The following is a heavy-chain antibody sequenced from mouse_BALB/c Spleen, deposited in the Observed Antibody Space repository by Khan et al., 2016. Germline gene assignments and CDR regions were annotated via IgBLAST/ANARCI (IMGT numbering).Heavy chain of an antibody. CDR2: IWAGGST. J-gene: IGHJ3*01. CDR1: GFSLTSYG. D-gene: IGHD1-1*01. CDR3: AREEAIYYYHLAY. V-gene: IGHV2-9*02. Sequence: QVQLKESGPGLVAPSQSLSITCTVSGFSLTSYGVHWVRQPPGKGLEWLGVIWAGGSTNYNSALMSRLSISKDNSKSQVFLKMNSLQTDDTAMYYCAREEAIYYYHLAYWGQGTLVTVSA.